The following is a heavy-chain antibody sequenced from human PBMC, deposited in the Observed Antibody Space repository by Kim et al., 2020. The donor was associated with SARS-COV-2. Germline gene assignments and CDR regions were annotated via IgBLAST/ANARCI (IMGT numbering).Heavy chain of an antibody. J-gene: IGHJ5*02. CDR1: GFTFSDYY. Sequence: GGSLRLSCAASGFTFSDYYMSWIRQAPGKGLEWVSYISSSSSYTNYADSVKGRFTISRDNAKNSLYLQMNSLRAEDTAVYYCARESIVGATNWFDPWGQGTLVTVSS. V-gene: IGHV3-11*06. CDR2: ISSSSSYT. CDR3: ARESIVGATNWFDP. D-gene: IGHD1-26*01.